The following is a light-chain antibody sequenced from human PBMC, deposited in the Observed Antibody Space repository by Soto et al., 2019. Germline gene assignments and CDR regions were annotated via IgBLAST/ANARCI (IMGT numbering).Light chain of an antibody. CDR2: GAS. CDR3: QQYGSSRWT. J-gene: IGKJ1*01. V-gene: IGKV3-20*01. Sequence: ENVLTQSPGTLSLSPGERATLSCRASQSISSNYLAWYQQKPGQAPRLLVYGASSRDTGIPDRFSGSGAGTECTRTISRLEPEDVAVDYCQQYGSSRWTFGQGTKVDIK. CDR1: QSISSNY.